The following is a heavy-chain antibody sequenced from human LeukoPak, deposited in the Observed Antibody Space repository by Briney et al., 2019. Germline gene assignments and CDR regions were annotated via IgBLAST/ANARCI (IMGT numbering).Heavy chain of an antibody. D-gene: IGHD1-7*01. CDR3: ARGLTGTIDY. Sequence: SVKVSCKASGGTFSSYAISWVRQAPGQGLEWMGRIIPILGIANYAQKFQGRVTITADESTSTAYMELSSLRSEDTAVYYCARGLTGTIDYWGQGTLVTVSS. J-gene: IGHJ4*02. V-gene: IGHV1-69*04. CDR1: GGTFSSYA. CDR2: IIPILGIA.